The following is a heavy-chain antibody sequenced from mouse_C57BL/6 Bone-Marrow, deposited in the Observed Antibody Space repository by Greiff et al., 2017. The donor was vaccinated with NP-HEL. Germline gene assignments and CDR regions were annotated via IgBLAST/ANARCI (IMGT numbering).Heavy chain of an antibody. CDR3: ARRANWDLDY. J-gene: IGHJ2*01. V-gene: IGHV5-12*01. Sequence: EVKLMESGGGLVQPGGSLKLSCAASGFTFSDYYMYWVRQTPEKRLEWVAYISNGGGSTYYPDTVKGRFTISRDNAKNTLYLQMSRLKSEDTAMYYCARRANWDLDYWGQGTTLTVSS. D-gene: IGHD4-1*01. CDR1: GFTFSDYY. CDR2: ISNGGGST.